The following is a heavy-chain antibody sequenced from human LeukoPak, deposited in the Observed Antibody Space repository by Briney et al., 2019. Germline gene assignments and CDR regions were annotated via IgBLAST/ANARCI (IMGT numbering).Heavy chain of an antibody. CDR1: GFTFSDYY. D-gene: IGHD4-17*01. CDR2: ISSSGSTI. V-gene: IGHV3-11*01. J-gene: IGHJ4*02. Sequence: GGSLRLSCAASGFTFSDYYMSWIRQAPGKGLEWVSYISSSGSTIDYADSVKGRFTISRDNAKNSLYLQMNSLRAADTAVYYCARFRLTVTTYAHLDYWGQGTLVTVSS. CDR3: ARFRLTVTTYAHLDY.